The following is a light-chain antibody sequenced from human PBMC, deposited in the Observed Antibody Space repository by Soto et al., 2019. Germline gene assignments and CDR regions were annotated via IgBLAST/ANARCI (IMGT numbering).Light chain of an antibody. V-gene: IGLV2-8*01. CDR3: SSYAGSNNLV. CDR1: SSDFGGYNY. Sequence: QSALTQPPSASGSPGQSVTISCTGTSSDFGGYNYVSWYQQHPGKASKVMIYEVSKRPSGFPDRISGSKSGNTASLTVSGLQAEDEADYYCSSYAGSNNLVFCGGTKVTVL. CDR2: EVS. J-gene: IGLJ2*01.